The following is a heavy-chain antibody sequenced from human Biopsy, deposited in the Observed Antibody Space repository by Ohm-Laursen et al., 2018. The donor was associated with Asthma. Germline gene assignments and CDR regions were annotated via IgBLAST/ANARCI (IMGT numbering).Heavy chain of an antibody. CDR1: GFTFHNYV. CDR2: IFFDGSNK. D-gene: IGHD6-6*01. CDR3: ARGKTWGRSYYFDY. V-gene: IGHV3-30-3*01. Sequence: SLRLSCAASGFTFHNYVMHWVRQAPGKGLEWVADIFFDGSNKYYADSVKGRFTISRDNSKDTLYLQVNSLRGDDTAVYYCARGKTWGRSYYFDYWGRGTLVTVSS. J-gene: IGHJ4*02.